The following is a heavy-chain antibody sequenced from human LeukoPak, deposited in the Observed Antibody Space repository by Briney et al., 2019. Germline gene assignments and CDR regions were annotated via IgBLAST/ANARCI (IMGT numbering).Heavy chain of an antibody. D-gene: IGHD3-10*01. CDR2: IYTSGST. V-gene: IGHV4-61*02. CDR1: GGSISSGSYY. Sequence: SETLSLTCTVSGGSISSGSYYWSWIRQPAGTGLEWIGRIYTSGSTNYNPSLKSRVTISVDTSKNQFSLKLSSVTAADTAVYYCARVRLGSPEGWGQGTLVTVSS. CDR3: ARVRLGSPEG. J-gene: IGHJ4*02.